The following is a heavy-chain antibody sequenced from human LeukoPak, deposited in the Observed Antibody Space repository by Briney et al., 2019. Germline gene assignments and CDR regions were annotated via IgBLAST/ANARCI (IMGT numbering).Heavy chain of an antibody. D-gene: IGHD3-10*01. CDR2: IRSKAYGGTT. J-gene: IGHJ4*02. Sequence: PGGSLRLSCTASGFTFGDYAMSWVRQAPGKRLEWVGFIRSKAYGGTTEYAASVKGRFTISRDDSKSIAYLQMNSLKTEDTAVYYCTTITTYYYGSGRDYWGQGTLVTVSS. V-gene: IGHV3-49*04. CDR3: TTITTYYYGSGRDY. CDR1: GFTFGDYA.